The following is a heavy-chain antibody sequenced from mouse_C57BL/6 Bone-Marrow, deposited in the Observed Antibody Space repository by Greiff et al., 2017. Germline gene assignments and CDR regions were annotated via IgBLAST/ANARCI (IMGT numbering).Heavy chain of an antibody. D-gene: IGHD1-1*01. J-gene: IGHJ4*01. CDR1: GYTFTSSW. Sequence: QVQLQQSGAELAKPGASVKLSCKASGYTFTSSWMHWVKQRPGQGLEWIGYINPSSGYTKYNQKFKDKATLTADKSSSTAYMQLSSLTYEDSAVYYCARSPIYYYGSRDAMDYWGQGTSVTVAS. V-gene: IGHV1-7*01. CDR3: ARSPIYYYGSRDAMDY. CDR2: INPSSGYT.